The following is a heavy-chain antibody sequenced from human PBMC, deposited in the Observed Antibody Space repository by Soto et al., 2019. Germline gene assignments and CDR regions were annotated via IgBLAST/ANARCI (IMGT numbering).Heavy chain of an antibody. CDR3: ARGNFRVVPAGKGGYYYYMDV. CDR1: GGSIRSYY. Sequence: QVQLQESGPGLVKPSETLSLTCTVSGGSIRSYYWSWIRQPPGKGLEWIGYIYYSGSTNYNPSLKSRVTISVDTSKNQFSLKLSSVTAADTAVYYCARGNFRVVPAGKGGYYYYMDVWGKGTTVTVSS. J-gene: IGHJ6*03. CDR2: IYYSGST. D-gene: IGHD2-2*01. V-gene: IGHV4-59*08.